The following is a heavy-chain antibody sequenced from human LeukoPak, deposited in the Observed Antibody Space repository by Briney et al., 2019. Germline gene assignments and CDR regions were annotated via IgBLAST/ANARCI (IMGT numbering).Heavy chain of an antibody. CDR3: ARDRAATQDWVEFDP. CDR2: ITGSGGSI. Sequence: GGSLRLSCAGSEFTFGSHAMNWVRQAPGKGLEWVSAITGSGGSINYADSVKGRFTISRDNSKNTMYLQMNRLRVEDTAVYFCARDRAATQDWVEFDPWGQGTLVTVSS. D-gene: IGHD2-15*01. V-gene: IGHV3-23*01. CDR1: EFTFGSHA. J-gene: IGHJ5*02.